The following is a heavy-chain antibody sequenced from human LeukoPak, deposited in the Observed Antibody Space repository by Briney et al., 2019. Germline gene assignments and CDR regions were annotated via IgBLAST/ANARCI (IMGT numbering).Heavy chain of an antibody. CDR3: AKRNYDSSGYYIDY. J-gene: IGHJ4*02. CDR2: ISYDGSNK. V-gene: IGHV3-30*18. D-gene: IGHD3-22*01. Sequence: GGSLRLSCAASGFTFSSYGMHWVRQAPGKGLEWVAAISYDGSNKYYADSVKGRFTISRDNSKNTLYLQVNSLRAEDTAVYYCAKRNYDSSGYYIDYWGQGTLVTVSS. CDR1: GFTFSSYG.